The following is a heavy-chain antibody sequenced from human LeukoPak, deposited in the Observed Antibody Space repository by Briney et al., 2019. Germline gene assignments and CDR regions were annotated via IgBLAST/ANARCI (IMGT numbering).Heavy chain of an antibody. J-gene: IGHJ6*03. CDR1: GGSISSSSYY. CDR2: IYYSGST. V-gene: IGHV4-39*07. D-gene: IGHD2-15*01. CDR3: ARETTDYCSGGSCYPRFLYYYYMDV. Sequence: SETLSLTCTVSGGSISSSSYYWGWIRQPPGKGLEWIGSIYYSGSTYYNPSLKSRVTISVDTSKNQFSLKLSSVTAADTAVYYCARETTDYCSGGSCYPRFLYYYYMDVWGKGTTVTISS.